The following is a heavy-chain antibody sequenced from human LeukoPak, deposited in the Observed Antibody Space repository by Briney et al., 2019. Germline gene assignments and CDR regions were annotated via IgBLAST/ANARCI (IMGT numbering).Heavy chain of an antibody. CDR3: ARDMYYYDSSGYPDY. V-gene: IGHV3-23*01. CDR2: ISGSGGST. D-gene: IGHD3-22*01. J-gene: IGHJ4*02. Sequence: GGSLRLSCAASGFTFSSYGMSWVRQAPGKGLEWVSAISGSGGSTCYADSVKGRFTISRDNSKNTLYLQMNSLRAEDTAVYYCARDMYYYDSSGYPDYWGQGTLVTVSS. CDR1: GFTFSSYG.